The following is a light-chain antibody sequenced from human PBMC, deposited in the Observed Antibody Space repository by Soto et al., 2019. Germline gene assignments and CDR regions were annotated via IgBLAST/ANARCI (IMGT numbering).Light chain of an antibody. J-gene: IGKJ1*01. CDR2: GAS. CDR3: QQYNNWPT. CDR1: QSVRSN. V-gene: IGKV3-15*01. Sequence: EIVMTHSPSTLAVSPGSRSNLSCRASQSVRSNLAWYKQKPGQAPRLLIYGASTRATGIPARLSGSGSGTGFTLTISSMKSEDFAVYYCQQYNNWPTFGHGTQVDIK.